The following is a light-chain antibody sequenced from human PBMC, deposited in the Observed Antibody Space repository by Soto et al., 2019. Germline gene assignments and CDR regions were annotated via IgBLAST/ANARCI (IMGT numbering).Light chain of an antibody. Sequence: QLSQSLSALSAYGGDSFTITSRASEGISSSLAWYQQKPGKAPKLLIYAASTLQSGVPSRFSGSGSGTDFTLTISSLQPEDVATYYCQEYNSAPWTFGQGSMADI. J-gene: IGKJ1*01. V-gene: IGKV1-9*01. CDR3: QEYNSAPWT. CDR2: AAS. CDR1: EGISSS.